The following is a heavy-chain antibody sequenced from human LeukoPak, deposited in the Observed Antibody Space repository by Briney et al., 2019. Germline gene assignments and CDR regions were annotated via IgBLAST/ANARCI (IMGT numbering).Heavy chain of an antibody. CDR1: GGTFSSHA. CDR3: ARSGRYYYGSGSYGYNWFDP. J-gene: IGHJ5*02. D-gene: IGHD3-10*01. Sequence: SVKVSCKASGGTFSSHAISWVRQAPGQGLEWMGGIIPIFGTANYAQKFQGRVTITTDESTSTAYMELSSLRSEDTAVYYCARSGRYYYGSGSYGYNWFDPWGQETLVTVSS. V-gene: IGHV1-69*05. CDR2: IIPIFGTA.